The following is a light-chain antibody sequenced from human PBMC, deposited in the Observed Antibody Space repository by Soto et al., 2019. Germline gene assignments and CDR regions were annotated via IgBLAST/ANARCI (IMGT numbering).Light chain of an antibody. V-gene: IGLV2-14*01. J-gene: IGLJ3*02. CDR2: EVT. CDR3: SSYTSSSTWM. Sequence: QSALTQPASVSGSPGQSITVSCTGTSSDVGGYNYVSWYQHHPGKAPKLMIYEVTNRPSGVSNRFSGSKSGNTASRTISVLQAEDEADYYCSSYTSSSTWMFGGGTKLTVL. CDR1: SSDVGGYNY.